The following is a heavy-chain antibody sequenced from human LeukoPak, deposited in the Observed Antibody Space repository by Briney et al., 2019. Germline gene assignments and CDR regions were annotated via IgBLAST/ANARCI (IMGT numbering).Heavy chain of an antibody. D-gene: IGHD6-13*01. CDR1: GFTFSSYT. CDR3: ARGSAAAAY. J-gene: IGHJ4*02. Sequence: PGGSLRLSCAASGFTFSSYTMTWVRQAPGKGLEWVSYISSSSSTIYYADSVKGRFTISRDNAKNSLYLQMNSLRAEDTAVYYCARGSAAAAYWGQGTLVTVSS. CDR2: ISSSSSTI. V-gene: IGHV3-48*01.